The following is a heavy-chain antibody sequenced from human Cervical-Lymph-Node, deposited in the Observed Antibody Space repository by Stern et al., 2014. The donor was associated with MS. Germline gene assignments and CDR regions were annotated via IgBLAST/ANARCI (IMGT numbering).Heavy chain of an antibody. Sequence: QVQLVQSGAEVKRPGDSVNVSCRTSGYTFSNYGVTWVRQAPGQGLEWVGWISGYNGDTQYAQKLQGRVTMTRDTSTSTAYMELRSLRSDDTAVYFCARSNVGGDYWGQGTLVTVSS. CDR2: ISGYNGDT. J-gene: IGHJ4*02. D-gene: IGHD3-10*02. CDR1: GYTFSNYG. V-gene: IGHV1-18*01. CDR3: ARSNVGGDY.